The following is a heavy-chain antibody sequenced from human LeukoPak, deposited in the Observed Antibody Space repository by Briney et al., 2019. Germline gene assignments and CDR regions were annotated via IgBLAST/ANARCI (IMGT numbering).Heavy chain of an antibody. D-gene: IGHD6-13*01. V-gene: IGHV4-34*01. J-gene: IGHJ4*02. CDR2: INHSGST. CDR3: ARGIAAAGTFYFDY. Sequence: SETLSLTCAVYGGSFSGYYWSWIRQPPGKGLEWIGEINHSGSTNYNPSLKSRVTISVDTSKNQFSLKLSSVTAADTTVYYCARGIAAAGTFYFDYWGQGTLVTVSS. CDR1: GGSFSGYY.